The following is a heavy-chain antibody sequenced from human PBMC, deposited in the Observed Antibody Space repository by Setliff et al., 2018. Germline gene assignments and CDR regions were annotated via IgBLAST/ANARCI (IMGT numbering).Heavy chain of an antibody. CDR3: VRPGGTTVVARHFDY. J-gene: IGHJ4*01. Sequence: SETLSLTCTVSDDSFTSSRYYWGWIRQAPGSGLEWIGSISYSGTPYYNASVESRVTISIDTSRNQFSLELRSVTVADTATYYCVRPGGTTVVARHFDYWGSGIL. CDR2: ISYSGTP. D-gene: IGHD2-15*01. CDR1: DDSFTSSRYY. V-gene: IGHV4-39*01.